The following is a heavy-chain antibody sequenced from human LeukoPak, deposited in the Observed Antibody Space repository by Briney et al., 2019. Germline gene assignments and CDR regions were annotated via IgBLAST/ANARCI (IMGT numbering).Heavy chain of an antibody. Sequence: GGSLGLSCAASGFTFSSYAMSWVRQAPGKGLEWVSPISASGNSTSYAHSVKGRFTISRDNSKNTLFLQMNSLRAEDTAVYYCAKHLSKYYYYAMDVWGQGTTVTVSS. CDR3: AKHLSKYYYYAMDV. CDR2: ISASGNST. J-gene: IGHJ6*02. V-gene: IGHV3-23*01. CDR1: GFTFSSYA.